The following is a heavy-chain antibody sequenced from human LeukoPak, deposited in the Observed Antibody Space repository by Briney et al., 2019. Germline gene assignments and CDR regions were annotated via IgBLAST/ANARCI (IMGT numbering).Heavy chain of an antibody. CDR2: INHSGST. Sequence: SETLSLTCAVYRGSFSGYYWSWIRQPPGKGLEWVGEINHSGSTNYNPSLKSRVTISVDTSKNQFSLKLSSVTAADTAVYYCARGFSDYEGYYFDYWGQGTLVTVSS. CDR1: RGSFSGYY. D-gene: IGHD5-12*01. CDR3: ARGFSDYEGYYFDY. V-gene: IGHV4-34*01. J-gene: IGHJ4*02.